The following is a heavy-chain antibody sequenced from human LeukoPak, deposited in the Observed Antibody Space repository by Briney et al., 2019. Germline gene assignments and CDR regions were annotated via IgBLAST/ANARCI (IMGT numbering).Heavy chain of an antibody. CDR3: ARGYNLSFDS. CDR1: GYSFINYY. Sequence: ASVNVSCKAFGYSFINYYMHWVRQAPGQGLEWMGIITPTDGRRTYAQRLQGRVTMTRDTSTNTVYMELSSLTSEDTAIYYCARGYNLSFDSWGQGTLVTVSS. J-gene: IGHJ4*02. D-gene: IGHD1-1*01. CDR2: ITPTDGRR. V-gene: IGHV1-46*01.